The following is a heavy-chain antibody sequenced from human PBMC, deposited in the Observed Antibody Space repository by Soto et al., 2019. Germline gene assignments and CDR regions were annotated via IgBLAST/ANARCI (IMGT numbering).Heavy chain of an antibody. CDR1: GGSISSSYW. D-gene: IGHD3-3*01. CDR2: IYHSGST. Sequence: SETLSLTCAVSGGSISSSYWWNWVRQPPEKGLEWIGKIYHSGSTNYNPSLKNRVTISVDKSNNQFSLRLSSVTAADTAVYFCVTSLNYDFWRDGGRHYYFDYWGQGTLVTVSS. CDR3: VTSLNYDFWRDGGRHYYFDY. V-gene: IGHV4-4*02. J-gene: IGHJ4*02.